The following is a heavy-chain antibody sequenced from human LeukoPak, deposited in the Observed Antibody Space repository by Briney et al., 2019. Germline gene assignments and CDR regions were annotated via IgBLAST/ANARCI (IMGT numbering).Heavy chain of an antibody. J-gene: IGHJ6*02. D-gene: IGHD3-3*01. Sequence: SQTLSLTCTVSGGSISSGDYYWSWLRQPPGKGLEWIGYIYYSGSTYYNPSLKSRVTISVDTSKNQFSLKLSSVTAADTAVYYCARGTLEWLLRYYYYGMDVWGQGTTVTVSS. CDR2: IYYSGST. CDR1: GGSISSGDYY. V-gene: IGHV4-30-4*01. CDR3: ARGTLEWLLRYYYYGMDV.